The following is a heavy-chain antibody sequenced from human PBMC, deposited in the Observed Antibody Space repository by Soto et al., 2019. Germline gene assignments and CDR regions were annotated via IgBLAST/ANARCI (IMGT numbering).Heavy chain of an antibody. CDR1: GFTFSTYW. CDR2: ISTDGSST. V-gene: IGHV3-74*01. CDR3: ARATGSNHAFDS. Sequence: EVQLVESGGGLVQPGGSLRLSCAATGFTFSTYWMHWVRQGPGKGLVWVSRISTDGSSTTYADSVKGRFTISRDNAKNTLYLQMNSLRAEDTAVYYCARATGSNHAFDSWGQGSLVTVSS. J-gene: IGHJ4*02. D-gene: IGHD2-2*01.